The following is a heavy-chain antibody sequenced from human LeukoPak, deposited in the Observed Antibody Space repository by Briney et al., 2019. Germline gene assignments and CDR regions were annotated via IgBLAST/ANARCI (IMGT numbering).Heavy chain of an antibody. CDR1: GFTFSSYE. CDR3: ARVKYSGYDPFDY. J-gene: IGHJ4*02. D-gene: IGHD5-12*01. CDR2: ISSSGSTI. Sequence: GGSLRLSCAASGFTFSSYEMNWVRQAPGKGLEWVSYISSSGSTIYYADSVKGRFTISRDNAKNSLYPQMNSLRAEDTAVYYCARVKYSGYDPFDYWGQGTLVTVSS. V-gene: IGHV3-48*03.